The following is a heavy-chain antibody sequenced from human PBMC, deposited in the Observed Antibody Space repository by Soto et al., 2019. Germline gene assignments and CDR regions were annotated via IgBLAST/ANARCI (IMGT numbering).Heavy chain of an antibody. CDR2: IRSKAYGGTT. CDR1: GFTFGGYA. CDR3: TRDRRRGYSGYDQGCAFDI. D-gene: IGHD5-12*01. Sequence: PGGSLRLSRTASGFTFGGYAVSWFRQAPGKGLEWVGFIRSKAYGGTTEYAASVKGRFTISRDDSKSIAYLQMNSLKTEDTAVYYCTRDRRRGYSGYDQGCAFDIWGQGTMVTVSS. V-gene: IGHV3-49*03. J-gene: IGHJ3*02.